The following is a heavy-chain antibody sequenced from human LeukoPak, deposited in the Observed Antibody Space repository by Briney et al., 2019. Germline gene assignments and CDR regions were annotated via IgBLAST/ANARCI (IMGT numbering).Heavy chain of an antibody. Sequence: GGSLRLSCAAPGSIFSNSAMHWVRQAPGKGLEWVAVIAYDESNKYYADSVKGRFTISRDNARNTLYLHMNSLRAEDTAVYYCARGITGSRWGQGTLVTISS. V-gene: IGHV3-30*14. D-gene: IGHD3-10*01. CDR2: IAYDESNK. CDR1: GSIFSNSA. CDR3: ARGITGSR. J-gene: IGHJ4*02.